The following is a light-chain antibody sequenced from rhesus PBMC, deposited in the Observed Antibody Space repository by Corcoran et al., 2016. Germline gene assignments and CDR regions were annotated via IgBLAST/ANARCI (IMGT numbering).Light chain of an antibody. CDR3: LQHNSYPRT. Sequence: DIQMTQSPYSLSASVGDTVTITCRASQGISSYLNWFQQKPGKAPKLLNYDVSNLESGVPSRFSGSGSGTDFTLTISSLQPEDFAAYYCLQHNSYPRTFGQGTKVEIK. CDR2: DVS. CDR1: QGISSY. V-gene: IGKV1-28*03. J-gene: IGKJ1*01.